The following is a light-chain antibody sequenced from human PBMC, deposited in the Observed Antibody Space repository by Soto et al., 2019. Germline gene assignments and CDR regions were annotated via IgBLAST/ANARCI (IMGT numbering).Light chain of an antibody. CDR2: GAS. CDR1: QSVRTS. Sequence: EIVRTHSPAPLSLSPGERATLSCGPSQSVRTSVAWYQQRPGQTPRLLIYGASTRATGVPARFSGGGSGTHFTLTVTSLQSEDFGIYYCQQYTDWPTTFGQGTNVEIK. V-gene: IGKV3-15*01. CDR3: QQYTDWPTT. J-gene: IGKJ1*01.